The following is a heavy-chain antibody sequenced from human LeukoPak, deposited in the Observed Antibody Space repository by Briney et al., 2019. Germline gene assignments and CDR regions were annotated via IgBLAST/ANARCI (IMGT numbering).Heavy chain of an antibody. CDR2: IASDGFIT. Sequence: LTGASLSLSCAASGFSFTSYPTNWGRQRPGEGVEWVVTIASDGFITYYADTLKGRFVISRDNSQQTIYLQMNSLRADDTAVYYCAKDLFLFFGDTRGRGTLVTVPS. J-gene: IGHJ5*02. CDR3: AKDLFLFFGDT. CDR1: GFSFTSYP. D-gene: IGHD3/OR15-3a*01. V-gene: IGHV3-23*01.